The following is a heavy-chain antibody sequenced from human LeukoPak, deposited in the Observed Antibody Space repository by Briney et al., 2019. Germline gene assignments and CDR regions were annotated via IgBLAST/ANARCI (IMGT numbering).Heavy chain of an antibody. CDR3: ARDTRVTTSDY. J-gene: IGHJ4*02. Sequence: SQTLSLTCTVSGGSISSGSYYWSWIRQPAGKGLEWIGRIYTSGSTNYNPSLKSRVTISVDTSKNQFSLKLSSVTAADTAVYYCARDTRVTTSDYWGQGTLVTVSS. CDR1: GGSISSGSYY. V-gene: IGHV4-61*02. D-gene: IGHD5-18*01. CDR2: IYTSGST.